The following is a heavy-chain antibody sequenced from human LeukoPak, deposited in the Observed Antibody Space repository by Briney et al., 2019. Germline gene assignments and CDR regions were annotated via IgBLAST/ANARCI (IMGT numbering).Heavy chain of an antibody. CDR1: GFTFSSHW. V-gene: IGHV3-74*01. Sequence: PGGSLRLSCVASGFTFSSHWMHWVRQTPEKGLVWVSRMNSDESDTNYADSVNGRFTISRDNAKNTLYLQMNSLRVEDTAKYYCARGTEVAFDYRGQGTLVTVSS. CDR3: ARGTEVAFDY. CDR2: MNSDESDT. J-gene: IGHJ4*02.